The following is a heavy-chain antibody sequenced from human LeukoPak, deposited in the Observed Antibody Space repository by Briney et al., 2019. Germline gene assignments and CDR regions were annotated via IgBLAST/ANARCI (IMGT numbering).Heavy chain of an antibody. CDR3: ARRGYCSGGTCLTFDL. V-gene: IGHV4-59*08. CDR2: IYYSGTT. CDR1: GASISSSY. Sequence: SETLSLTCTVSGASISSSYWSWIRQPPGKGLEWIGHIYYSGTTNYNPSLKSRLTISVDTSKNQFSLKLSSVTAADTAVYYRARRGYCSGGTCLTFDLWGRGTLVTVSS. J-gene: IGHJ4*02. D-gene: IGHD2-15*01.